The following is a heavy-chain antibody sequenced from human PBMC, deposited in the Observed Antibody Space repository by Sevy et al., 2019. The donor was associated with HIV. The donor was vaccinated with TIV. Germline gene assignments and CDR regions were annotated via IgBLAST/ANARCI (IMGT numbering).Heavy chain of an antibody. CDR1: GFSLSSYD. CDR2: IWNDGSNK. D-gene: IGHD6-19*01. CDR3: AREHIAVAGIGYYFDH. J-gene: IGHJ4*02. Sequence: GGSLRLSCVASGFSLSSYDMHWVRQAPGKGLEWVAVIWNDGSNKEYADSVKGRFTISRDNSKDTLYLQMNSLRAEDTAVYYCAREHIAVAGIGYYFDHWGQGTLVTVSS. V-gene: IGHV3-33*01.